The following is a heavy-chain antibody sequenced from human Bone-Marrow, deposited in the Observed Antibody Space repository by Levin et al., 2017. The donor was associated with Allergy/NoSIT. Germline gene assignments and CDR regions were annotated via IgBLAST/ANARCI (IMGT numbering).Heavy chain of an antibody. Sequence: ASVKVSCKVSGFSLTESALHWVRQAPGKGLEWMGGFEAEDEETIHAQKFQGRVTLTEDTSTDTAYMELSSLSSEDMAGYYCATRHNGVFDFWGQGTLGIVSS. D-gene: IGHD4-17*01. CDR2: FEAEDEET. V-gene: IGHV1-24*01. CDR1: GFSLTESA. J-gene: IGHJ4*02. CDR3: ATRHNGVFDF.